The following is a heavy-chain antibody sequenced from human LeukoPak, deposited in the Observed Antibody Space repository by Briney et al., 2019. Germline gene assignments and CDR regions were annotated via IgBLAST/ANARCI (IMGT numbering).Heavy chain of an antibody. V-gene: IGHV1-18*01. CDR2: ISPDNGDT. CDR3: ARDHRFGEFPDY. J-gene: IGHJ4*02. CDR1: GYTFTSYG. D-gene: IGHD3-10*01. Sequence: ASVKVSCKASGYTFTSYGISWVRQAPGQGLEWMGWISPDNGDTNNAQKLQDRVTITTDTSTSTAYMELRSLTSDDTAVYYCARDHRFGEFPDYWGQGTLVTVSS.